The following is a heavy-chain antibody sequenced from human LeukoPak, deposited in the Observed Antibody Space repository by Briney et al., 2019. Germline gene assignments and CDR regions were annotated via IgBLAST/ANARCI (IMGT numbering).Heavy chain of an antibody. J-gene: IGHJ6*03. V-gene: IGHV4-4*02. CDR1: GGSISSSNW. CDR2: IYHRGST. Sequence: SGTLSLTCAVSGGSISSSNWWSWVRQPPGKGLEWIREIYHRGSTNYNPSLKSRVTTSVDKSKNQFSLKLSSVTAADTAVYYCARDFALWFGEYYMDVWGKGTTVTISS. D-gene: IGHD3-10*01. CDR3: ARDFALWFGEYYMDV.